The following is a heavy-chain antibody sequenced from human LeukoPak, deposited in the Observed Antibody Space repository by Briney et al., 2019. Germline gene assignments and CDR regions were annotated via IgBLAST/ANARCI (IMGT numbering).Heavy chain of an antibody. D-gene: IGHD3-10*01. CDR1: GYSFTSYW. J-gene: IGHJ5*02. CDR2: IYPGDSDT. Sequence: GESLKISCKGSGYSFTSYWIGWVRQMPGKGLEWMGIIYPGDSDTRYSPSFQGQVTISADKSISTAYLQWSSLKASDTAMYYCARHVDTYYYGSGSYYPYWFDPWGQGTLVTVSS. V-gene: IGHV5-51*01. CDR3: ARHVDTYYYGSGSYYPYWFDP.